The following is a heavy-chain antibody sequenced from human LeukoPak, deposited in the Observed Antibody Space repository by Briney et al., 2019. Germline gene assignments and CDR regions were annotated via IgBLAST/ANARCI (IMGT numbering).Heavy chain of an antibody. V-gene: IGHV4-34*01. CDR3: ASNRGYSSSWYWFNWFDP. CDR1: GGSFSGYY. J-gene: IGHJ5*02. D-gene: IGHD6-13*01. CDR2: INNSGST. Sequence: SETLSLTCAVYGGSFSGYYWSWIRQPPGKGLEWIGEINNSGSTNYNPSLKSRVTISVDTSKNQFSLKLSSVTAADTAVYYCASNRGYSSSWYWFNWFDPWGQGTLVTVSS.